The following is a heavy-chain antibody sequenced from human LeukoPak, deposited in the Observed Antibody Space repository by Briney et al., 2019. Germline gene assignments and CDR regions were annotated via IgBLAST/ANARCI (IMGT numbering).Heavy chain of an antibody. CDR3: ARSQVVRFLDPSAQAFDI. CDR2: ISAYNGNT. D-gene: IGHD3-3*01. V-gene: IGHV1-18*01. CDR1: GYTFTSYG. J-gene: IGHJ3*02. Sequence: VASVKVSCKASGYTFTSYGISWVRQAPGQGLEWMGWISAYNGNTNYAQKLQGRVTMTTDTSTSTAYMELRSLRSDDTAVYYCARSQVVRFLDPSAQAFDIWGQGTMVTVSS.